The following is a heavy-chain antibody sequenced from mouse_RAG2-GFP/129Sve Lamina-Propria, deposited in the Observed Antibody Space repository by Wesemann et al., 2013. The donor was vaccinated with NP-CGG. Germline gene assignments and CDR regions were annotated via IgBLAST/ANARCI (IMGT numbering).Heavy chain of an antibody. Sequence: GNGDTSYNQKFKGKATLTADKSSSTAYMQLSSLTSEDSAVYYCAWGWDGYWGQGTTLTVSS. D-gene: IGHD4-1*01. J-gene: IGHJ2*01. V-gene: IGHV1-87*01. CDR3: SEDSAVYYCAWGWDGY.